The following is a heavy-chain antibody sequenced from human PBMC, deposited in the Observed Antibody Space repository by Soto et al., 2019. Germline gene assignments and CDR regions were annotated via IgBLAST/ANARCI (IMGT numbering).Heavy chain of an antibody. V-gene: IGHV1-8*01. CDR2: MNPNSGNT. D-gene: IGHD5-12*01. Sequence: QVQLVQFGAEVKKPGASVKVSCKASGYTFTSYDINWVRQATGQGLEWMGWMNPNSGNTGYAQKFQGRVTMTRNTSISTAYMELSSLRSEDTAVYYCASQPAGRGYHDAFDIWGQGTMVTVSS. CDR3: ASQPAGRGYHDAFDI. J-gene: IGHJ3*02. CDR1: GYTFTSYD.